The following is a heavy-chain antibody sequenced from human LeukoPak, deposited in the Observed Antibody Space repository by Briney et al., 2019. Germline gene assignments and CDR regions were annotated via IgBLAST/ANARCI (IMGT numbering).Heavy chain of an antibody. Sequence: ASVKVSCKASGYTFTGYYMHWVRRAPGQGLEWMGWINPNSGGTNYAQKFQGRVTMTRDTSISTAYMELSRLRSDDTAVYYCARDHCSGGSCYVDFDYWGQGTLVTVSS. CDR2: INPNSGGT. CDR3: ARDHCSGGSCYVDFDY. J-gene: IGHJ4*02. D-gene: IGHD2-15*01. CDR1: GYTFTGYY. V-gene: IGHV1-2*02.